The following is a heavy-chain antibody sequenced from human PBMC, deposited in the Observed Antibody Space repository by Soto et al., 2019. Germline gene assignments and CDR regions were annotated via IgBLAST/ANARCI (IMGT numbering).Heavy chain of an antibody. CDR3: AKTLPSHQYDSSGYGPDY. D-gene: IGHD3-22*01. CDR2: ISGSGGST. Sequence: GSLRLSCAASGFTFSSYAMSWVRQAPGKGLEWVSAISGSGGSTYYADSVKGRFTISRDNSKNTLYLQMNSLRAEDTAVYYCAKTLPSHQYDSSGYGPDYWGQGTLVTVSS. CDR1: GFTFSSYA. J-gene: IGHJ4*02. V-gene: IGHV3-23*01.